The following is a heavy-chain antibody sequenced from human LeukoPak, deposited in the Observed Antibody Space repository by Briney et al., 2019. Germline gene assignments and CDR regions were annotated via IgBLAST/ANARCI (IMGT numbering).Heavy chain of an antibody. CDR2: IYYSGST. Sequence: SETLSLTCTVSGGSVSSGSYYWSWIRQLPGKGLEWIGYIYYSGSTNYNPSLKSRVTISVDTSKNQFSLKLSSVTAADTAVYYCASSLWTYDILIGYGYWGQGTLVTVSS. V-gene: IGHV4-61*01. CDR3: ASSLWTYDILIGYGY. CDR1: GGSVSSGSYY. J-gene: IGHJ4*02. D-gene: IGHD3-9*01.